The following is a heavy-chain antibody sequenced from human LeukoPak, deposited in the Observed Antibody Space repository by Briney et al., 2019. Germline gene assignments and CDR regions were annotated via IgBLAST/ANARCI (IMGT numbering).Heavy chain of an antibody. CDR1: GFTFSSYG. J-gene: IGHJ4*02. D-gene: IGHD6-19*01. CDR2: ISYDGSNK. CDR3: AKDVRSGWPAGGVDY. Sequence: GGSLRLSCAASGFTFSSYGMHWVRQAPGKGLEWVAVISYDGSNKYYADSVKGRFTISRDNSKNTLYLQMNSLRAEDTAVYYCAKDVRSGWPAGGVDYWGQGTLVTVSS. V-gene: IGHV3-30*18.